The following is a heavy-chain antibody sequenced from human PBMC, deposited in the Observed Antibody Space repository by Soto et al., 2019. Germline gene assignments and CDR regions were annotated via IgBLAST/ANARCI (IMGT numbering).Heavy chain of an antibody. V-gene: IGHV4-61*01. CDR2: IYDSGTT. J-gene: IGHJ6*02. CDR3: ARAHSGYDPLGLAV. CDR1: GGSVSSGSFY. D-gene: IGHD5-12*01. Sequence: QVQLQESGPGLVKPSETLSLTCTVSGGSVSSGSFYWTWIRQPPGKGLEWIGYIYDSGTTTYNPSLKSRVTISLDTSKNQFSLKLRSVTAAGTAVYYCARAHSGYDPLGLAVWGQGSTVTVSS.